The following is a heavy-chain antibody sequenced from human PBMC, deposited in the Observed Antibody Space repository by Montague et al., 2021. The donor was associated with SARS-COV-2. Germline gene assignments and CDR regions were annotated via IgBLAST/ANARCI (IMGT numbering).Heavy chain of an antibody. CDR2: IYYSGST. CDR1: GGSISSSSYY. J-gene: IGHJ6*02. CDR3: ARVGRQQLVRLSGMDI. V-gene: IGHV4-39*07. D-gene: IGHD6-13*01. Sequence: SETLSLTCTVSGGSISSSSYYWGWIRHPPGRGLAWIGSIYYSGSTYYNPSLKSRVTISVGTSKNQFSLKLSSVTATDTAGYYCARVGRQQLVRLSGMDIWGQGTTVTV.